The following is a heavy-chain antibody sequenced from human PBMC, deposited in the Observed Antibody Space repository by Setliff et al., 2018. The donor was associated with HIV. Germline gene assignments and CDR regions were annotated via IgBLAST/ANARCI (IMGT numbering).Heavy chain of an antibody. CDR1: GASLSTHY. CDR2: IHYSGIS. J-gene: IGHJ4*02. D-gene: IGHD6-19*01. CDR3: ARGYRAVAGQYYFDY. V-gene: IGHV4-59*11. Sequence: SETLSLTCVISGASLSTHYWSWIRQSPGKGLEWIGNIHYSGISDFNPSLKRRATISLDRPKMQFSLKLSSVTAADTAIYYCARGYRAVAGQYYFDYWGQGTLVTVSS.